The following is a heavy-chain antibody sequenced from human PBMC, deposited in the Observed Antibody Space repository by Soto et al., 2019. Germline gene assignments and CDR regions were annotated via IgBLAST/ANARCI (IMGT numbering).Heavy chain of an antibody. J-gene: IGHJ6*02. CDR3: ARSWVTGKGGIDV. D-gene: IGHD3-16*01. Sequence: GASVKVSCKASGYIFTTYAMHWVRQAPGQGLEWMGWINGYTGNTNYAQKFQGRVTMTTDTSTNTAYLDLWTLISDDTAVYYCARSWVTGKGGIDVWGQGTTVTVSS. CDR1: GYIFTTYA. CDR2: INGYTGNT. V-gene: IGHV1-18*01.